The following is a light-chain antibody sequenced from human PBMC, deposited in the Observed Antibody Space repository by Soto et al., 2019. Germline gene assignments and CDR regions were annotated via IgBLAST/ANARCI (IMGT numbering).Light chain of an antibody. CDR2: DAS. CDR3: HQYSRYSTARA. J-gene: IGKJ1*01. Sequence: DIQMTQSPSTLSASVGDRVTITCRASQRISTWLAWYQQKPGKAPKLLIFDASTLESGVPSRFSGSGSGTEFTLTISSLQPDDFATYYCHQYSRYSTARAFGQGTKVEIK. V-gene: IGKV1-5*01. CDR1: QRISTW.